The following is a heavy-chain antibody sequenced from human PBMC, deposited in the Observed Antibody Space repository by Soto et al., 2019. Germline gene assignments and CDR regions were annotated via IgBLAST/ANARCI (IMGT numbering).Heavy chain of an antibody. D-gene: IGHD3-10*01. J-gene: IGHJ6*02. CDR3: ARSHMVRGVILKRYYYGMDV. Sequence: PSETLSLTCTVSGGSVSSGIYYWIWIRQPPGKVLDWIGYIYYSGSTNYNPSLKSRVTISVDTSKNQFSLKLSSVTAADTAVYYCARSHMVRGVILKRYYYGMDVWGQGTTVTVSS. V-gene: IGHV4-61*01. CDR1: GGSVSSGIYY. CDR2: IYYSGST.